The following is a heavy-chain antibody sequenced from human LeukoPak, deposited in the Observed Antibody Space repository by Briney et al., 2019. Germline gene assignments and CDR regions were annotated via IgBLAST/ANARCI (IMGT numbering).Heavy chain of an antibody. D-gene: IGHD3-22*01. CDR1: GFTFSSYS. J-gene: IGHJ6*02. Sequence: PGGSLRLSCAASGFTFSSYSMNWVRQAPGKGLEWVSYISSSSSTIYYADSVKGRFTISRDNAKNSLYLQMNSLRAEDTAVYYCAREEDSSGYYGSYDYGMDVWGQGTTVTVSS. CDR3: AREEDSSGYYGSYDYGMDV. V-gene: IGHV3-48*01. CDR2: ISSSSSTI.